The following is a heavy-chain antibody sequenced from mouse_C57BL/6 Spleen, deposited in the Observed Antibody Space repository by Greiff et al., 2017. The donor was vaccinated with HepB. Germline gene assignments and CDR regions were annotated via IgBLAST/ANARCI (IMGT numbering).Heavy chain of an antibody. D-gene: IGHD1-1*01. Sequence: EVMLVESGGGLVQPGGSMKLSCVASGFTFSNYWMNWVRQSPEKGLEWVAQIRLKSDNYATHYAESVKGRFTISRDDSKSSVYLQMNNLRAEDTGIYYCTEGYGLAYWGQGTLVTVSA. CDR1: GFTFSNYW. CDR2: IRLKSDNYAT. V-gene: IGHV6-3*01. J-gene: IGHJ3*01. CDR3: TEGYGLAY.